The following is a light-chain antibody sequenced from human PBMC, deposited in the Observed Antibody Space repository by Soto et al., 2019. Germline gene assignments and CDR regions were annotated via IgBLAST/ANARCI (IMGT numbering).Light chain of an antibody. Sequence: EIVLTQSPATLTLSPGERATLSCRASQSVSIYLAWYQQKPGQAPRLLIYDTSNRATGIPARFSGSGSETDFTLTISSLEPEDFAIYYCQHRSNWPPTFGGGTKVEIK. CDR1: QSVSIY. CDR2: DTS. CDR3: QHRSNWPPT. V-gene: IGKV3-11*01. J-gene: IGKJ4*01.